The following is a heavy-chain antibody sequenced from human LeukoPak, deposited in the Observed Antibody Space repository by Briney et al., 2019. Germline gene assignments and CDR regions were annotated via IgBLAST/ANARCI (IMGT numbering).Heavy chain of an antibody. CDR2: IWYDESNK. CDR3: AKDRGIAVAGIYDY. D-gene: IGHD6-19*01. V-gene: IGHV3-33*06. J-gene: IGHJ4*02. Sequence: PGRSLRLSCAASGFTFSSYGMHWVRQAPGKGLEWVAVIWYDESNKFYADSVKGRFTISRDNSKNTPYLQMNSLRAEDTAVYYCAKDRGIAVAGIYDYWGQGTLVTVSS. CDR1: GFTFSSYG.